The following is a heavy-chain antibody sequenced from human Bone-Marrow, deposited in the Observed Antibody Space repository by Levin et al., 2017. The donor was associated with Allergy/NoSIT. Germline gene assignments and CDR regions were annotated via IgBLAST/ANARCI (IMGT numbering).Heavy chain of an antibody. J-gene: IGHJ4*02. CDR3: ARTKISGWVFGY. Sequence: KASETLSLPCAVYGGSFSGYYWSWIRQPPGQFLALIGEINHSGSTNYNPSLKSRVTISVDTSKNQFSLKLSSVTAADTAVYYCARTKISGWVFGYWGQGTLVTVSS. CDR2: INHSGST. CDR1: GGSFSGYY. V-gene: IGHV4-34*01. D-gene: IGHD6-19*01.